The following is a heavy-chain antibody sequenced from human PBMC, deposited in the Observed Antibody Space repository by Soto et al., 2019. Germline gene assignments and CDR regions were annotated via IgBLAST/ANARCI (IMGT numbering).Heavy chain of an antibody. CDR3: GIDVVTMSMEVGGQVDS. J-gene: IGHJ4*02. Sequence: QVQLQESGPGLVKPSQTLSLTCTVSGGSISSGDHYWSWIRQPPGTGLEWIGFIYYRGDTYSYPSLKIRLSRSVDTSKAQFSLKLSSGTAADPAVYYCGIDVVTMSMEVGGQVDSWGQGTLVTVSS. CDR1: GGSISSGDHY. V-gene: IGHV4-30-4*08. CDR2: IYYRGDT. D-gene: IGHD2-2*01.